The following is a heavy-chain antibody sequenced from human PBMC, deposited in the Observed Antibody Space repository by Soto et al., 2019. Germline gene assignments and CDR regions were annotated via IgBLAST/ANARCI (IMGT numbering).Heavy chain of an antibody. CDR1: GFTFSNYA. J-gene: IGHJ5*02. Sequence: GALRLSCAGSGFTFSNYAMSWVRQAPGKGLECVSGVTGSGSQIHYADSVKGRFTISEDNSKNTLYLQMSNLRDEDTALYYCAKDAVYKDGLWLMDSWGQGTLVTVSS. V-gene: IGHV3-23*01. CDR3: AKDAVYKDGLWLMDS. D-gene: IGHD2-21*01. CDR2: VTGSGSQI.